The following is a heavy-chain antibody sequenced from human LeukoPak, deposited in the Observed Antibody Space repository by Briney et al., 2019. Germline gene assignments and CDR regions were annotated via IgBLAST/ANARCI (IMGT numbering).Heavy chain of an antibody. CDR1: GYSFTSYW. Sequence: SLNISCKCSGYSFTSYWIGWVRQMPEKGLEWMGIIYPDDSDTRYSPSFQGHVTISAAKSISTAYLQWSSLQASDTAMYYGVRLLDDGCNVEFDYWGQGTLVTVSS. CDR2: IYPDDSDT. V-gene: IGHV5-51*01. D-gene: IGHD4-23*01. J-gene: IGHJ4*02. CDR3: VRLLDDGCNVEFDY.